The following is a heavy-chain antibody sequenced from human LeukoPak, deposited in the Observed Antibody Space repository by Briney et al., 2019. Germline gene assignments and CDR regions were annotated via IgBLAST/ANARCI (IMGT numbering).Heavy chain of an antibody. Sequence: GGSLRLSCAASGFTFSNAWMSWVRQAPGKGLEWVGRIKSKTDGGTTDYAAPVKGRSTISRDDSKNTLYLQMNSLKTEDTAVYYCTTDAHDYGDYVLDYGMDVWGQGTTVTVSS. J-gene: IGHJ6*02. V-gene: IGHV3-15*01. D-gene: IGHD4-17*01. CDR1: GFTFSNAW. CDR2: IKSKTDGGTT. CDR3: TTDAHDYGDYVLDYGMDV.